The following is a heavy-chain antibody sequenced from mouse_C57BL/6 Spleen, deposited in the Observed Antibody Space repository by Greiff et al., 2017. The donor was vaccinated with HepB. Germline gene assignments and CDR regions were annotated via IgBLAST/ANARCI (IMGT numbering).Heavy chain of an antibody. CDR1: VYTFTSYW. Sequence: QVQLQQPGAELVKPGASVKLSCNASVYTFTSYWMHWVKQRPGRGLEWIGRIDPNSGGTKYNEKFKSKATLTVDKPSSTAYMQLSSLTSEDSAVYYCARAKYGNYHYAMDYWGQGTSVTVSS. CDR3: ARAKYGNYHYAMDY. D-gene: IGHD2-10*02. J-gene: IGHJ4*01. CDR2: IDPNSGGT. V-gene: IGHV1-72*01.